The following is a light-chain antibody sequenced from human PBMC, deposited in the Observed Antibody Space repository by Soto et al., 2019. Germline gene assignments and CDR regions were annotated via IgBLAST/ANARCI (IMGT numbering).Light chain of an antibody. CDR1: QDIRSD. V-gene: IGKV1-17*01. Sequence: DIQMTQSPSSLSASVGDRVTITCRASQDIRSDLGWFQQKPGKAPKRLIYAASTLESGVPSRFSGSRSGTDFSFIITSLQREDLATYYCQQYYGLPPLTFGQGTRLEIK. CDR3: QQYYGLPPLT. CDR2: AAS. J-gene: IGKJ5*01.